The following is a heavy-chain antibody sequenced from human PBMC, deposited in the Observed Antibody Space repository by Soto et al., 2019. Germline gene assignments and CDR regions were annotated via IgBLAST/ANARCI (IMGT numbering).Heavy chain of an antibody. V-gene: IGHV3-9*01. CDR1: GFTFQNYA. D-gene: IGHD4-4*01. J-gene: IGHJ4*02. Sequence: SLRLSCAASGFTFQNYAMHWVRQAPGKGLEWVSGISWNGGTIGYADSVRGRFTISRDNAKNSLYLQMNSLRPEDTALYYCVKDKVYSNFEYYFDSWGQGTLVTVSS. CDR3: VKDKVYSNFEYYFDS. CDR2: ISWNGGTI.